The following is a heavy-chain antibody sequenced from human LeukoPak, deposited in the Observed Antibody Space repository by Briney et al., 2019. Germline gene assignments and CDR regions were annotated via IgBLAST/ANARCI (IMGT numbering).Heavy chain of an antibody. D-gene: IGHD4-17*01. Sequence: GGSLRLSCAASGFTFSSYAMHWVRQAPGKGLEWVAVISYDGSNKYYADSVKGRFTISRDNSKNTLYLQMNSLRAEDTAVYCCAREYYGDYSFDYWGQGTLVTVSS. CDR2: ISYDGSNK. V-gene: IGHV3-30-3*01. J-gene: IGHJ4*02. CDR3: AREYYGDYSFDY. CDR1: GFTFSSYA.